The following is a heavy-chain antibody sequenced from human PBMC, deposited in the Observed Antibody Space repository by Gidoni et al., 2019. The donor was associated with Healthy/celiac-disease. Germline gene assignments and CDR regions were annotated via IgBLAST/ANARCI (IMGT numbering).Heavy chain of an antibody. J-gene: IGHJ3*02. CDR2: ISWNSGSI. D-gene: IGHD6-19*01. CDR1: GFTFDDYA. Sequence: EVQLVESGGGLVQPGRSLRLACPAPGFTFDDYAMHWVRQAPGKGLGWVSGISWNSGSIGYADSVKGRFTISRDNAKNSLYLQMNSLRAEDTALYYCAKDIGGWPPSAFDIWGQGTMVTVSS. CDR3: AKDIGGWPPSAFDI. V-gene: IGHV3-9*01.